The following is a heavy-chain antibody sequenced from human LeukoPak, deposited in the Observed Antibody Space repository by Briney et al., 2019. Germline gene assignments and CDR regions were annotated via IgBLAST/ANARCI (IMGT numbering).Heavy chain of an antibody. V-gene: IGHV3-53*01. J-gene: IGHJ4*02. D-gene: IGHD6-13*01. CDR2: IYSGGST. Sequence: PGGSLRLSCAASGFTVSSNYVNWVRQAPGKGLEWVSIIYSGGSTYYADSVRGRFTISRDNSKNTLYLQMNSLRAEDTAVYYCARGTGVQQLVYFDYWGQGTLVTVSS. CDR3: ARGTGVQQLVYFDY. CDR1: GFTVSSNY.